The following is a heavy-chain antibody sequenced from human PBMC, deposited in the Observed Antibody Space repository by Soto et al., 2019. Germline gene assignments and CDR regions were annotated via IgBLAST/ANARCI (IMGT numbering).Heavy chain of an antibody. CDR3: ARKSIIDAFDY. J-gene: IGHJ4*02. CDR1: GYTFTRYG. CDR2: ITTYNGDT. V-gene: IGHV1-18*01. Sequence: APVKVSCKASGYTFTRYGISWVRQAPGQGLEWMGWITTYNGDTNYAQNLQGRVTMTTDTSTSTVYMELRSLRSDDTAVYYCARKSIIDAFDYWGQGTLVTVSS.